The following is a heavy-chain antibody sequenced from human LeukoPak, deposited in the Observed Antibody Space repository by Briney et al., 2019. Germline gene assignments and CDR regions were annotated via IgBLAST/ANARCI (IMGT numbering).Heavy chain of an antibody. CDR2: INPNSGGT. J-gene: IGHJ4*02. Sequence: ASVTVSYKHSVYTFTHYYMHWVRQAPGQGMEWMGWINPNSGGTNYAQKFQGRVTMTRDTSISTAYMELSRLRSDDTAVYYCARDPVPAANNFDYWGQGTLVTVSS. V-gene: IGHV1-2*02. CDR3: ARDPVPAANNFDY. D-gene: IGHD2-2*01. CDR1: VYTFTHYY.